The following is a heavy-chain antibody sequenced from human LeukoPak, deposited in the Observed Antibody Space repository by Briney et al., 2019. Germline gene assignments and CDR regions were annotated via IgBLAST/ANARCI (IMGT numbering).Heavy chain of an antibody. CDR2: TQDKAKSYTT. J-gene: IGHJ4*02. V-gene: IGHV3-72*01. CDR1: GFTFGNHY. CDR3: ARDTSASLDY. D-gene: IGHD2-2*01. Sequence: GGSLRLSCAASGFTFGNHYMDWVRQAPGKGLEWISCTQDKAKSYTTQYAASVIGRFTVPRDDSKNSLSLQMNSLKTEDTAVYYCARDTSASLDYWGQGTLVTVSS.